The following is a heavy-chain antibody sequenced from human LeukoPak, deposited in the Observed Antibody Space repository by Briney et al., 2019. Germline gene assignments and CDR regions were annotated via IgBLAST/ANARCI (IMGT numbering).Heavy chain of an antibody. D-gene: IGHD4-17*01. J-gene: IGHJ4*02. V-gene: IGHV4-34*01. CDR2: TNHRGST. CDR1: TESFSGYF. CDR3: ARGSIYYGDSRAYFDY. Sequence: SETLSLTCGVYTESFSGYFWTYIRQPPGGGREWIGDTNHRGSTNYNPSLKSGATISVDTSKNQFSLRLTSVTGADTAVYYCARGSIYYGDSRAYFDYWGQGSLVTVSS.